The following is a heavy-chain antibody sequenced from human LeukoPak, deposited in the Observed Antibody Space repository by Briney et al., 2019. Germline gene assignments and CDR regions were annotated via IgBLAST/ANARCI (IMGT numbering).Heavy chain of an antibody. D-gene: IGHD3-10*01. J-gene: IGHJ4*02. Sequence: GASVKVSCKVSGYTLTELSMHWVRQAPGKGLEWMGGFDPEDGETIYAQKFQGRVTMTEDTSTDTAYMELSSLRSEDTAVYYCATVASTVRGEKTFDYWGQGTLVTVSS. CDR2: FDPEDGET. CDR1: GYTLTELS. V-gene: IGHV1-24*01. CDR3: ATVASTVRGEKTFDY.